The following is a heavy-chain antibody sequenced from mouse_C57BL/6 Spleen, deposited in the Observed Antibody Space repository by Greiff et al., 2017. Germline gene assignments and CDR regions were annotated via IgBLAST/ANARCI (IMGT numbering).Heavy chain of an antibody. Sequence: VQLQESGAELARPGASVKLSCKASGYTFTSYGISWVKQRTGQGLEWIGEIYPRSGNTYYNEKFKGKATLTADKSSSTAYMELRSLTSKDSAVYFCARTLIYYDYDAGGAMDYWGQGTSVTVSS. CDR1: GYTFTSYG. CDR2: IYPRSGNT. J-gene: IGHJ4*01. V-gene: IGHV1-81*01. D-gene: IGHD2-4*01. CDR3: ARTLIYYDYDAGGAMDY.